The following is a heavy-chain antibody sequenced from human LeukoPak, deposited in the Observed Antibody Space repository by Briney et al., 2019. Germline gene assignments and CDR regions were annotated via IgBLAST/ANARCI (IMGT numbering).Heavy chain of an antibody. J-gene: IGHJ6*02. V-gene: IGHV4-34*01. CDR3: ARAAGTLYYYYYYGMDV. CDR1: GGSISSYY. CDR2: INHSGST. Sequence: SETLSLTCTVSGGSISSYYWSWIRQPAGKGLEWIGEINHSGSTNYNPSLKSRVPISVDTSKNQFSLKLSSVTAADTAVYYCARAAGTLYYYYYYGMDVWGQGTTVTVSS. D-gene: IGHD6-13*01.